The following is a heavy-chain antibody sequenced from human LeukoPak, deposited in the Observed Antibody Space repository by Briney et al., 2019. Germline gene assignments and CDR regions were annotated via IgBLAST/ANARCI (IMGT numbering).Heavy chain of an antibody. CDR3: ARVGWQQLEYYYGMDV. CDR2: ISSSSSYI. V-gene: IGHV3-21*01. Sequence: GGSLRLSCAASGFTFSSYSMNWVRQAPGKGLEWVSSISSSSSYIYYADSVKGRFTISRDNAKNSPYLQMNSLRAEDTAVYYCARVGWQQLEYYYGMDVWGQGTTVTVSS. D-gene: IGHD6-13*01. CDR1: GFTFSSYS. J-gene: IGHJ6*02.